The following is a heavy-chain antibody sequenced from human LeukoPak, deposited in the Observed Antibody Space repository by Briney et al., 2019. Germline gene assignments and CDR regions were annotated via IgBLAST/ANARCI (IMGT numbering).Heavy chain of an antibody. J-gene: IGHJ5*02. Sequence: KASETLSLTCTVSGYSISSGYYWGWIRQPPGKGLEWIGSIYHSGSTYYNPSLKSRVTISVDTSKNQFSLKLSSVTAADTAVYYCARDLVGATPFDPWGQGTLVTVSS. D-gene: IGHD1-26*01. CDR3: ARDLVGATPFDP. CDR2: IYHSGST. V-gene: IGHV4-38-2*02. CDR1: GYSISSGYY.